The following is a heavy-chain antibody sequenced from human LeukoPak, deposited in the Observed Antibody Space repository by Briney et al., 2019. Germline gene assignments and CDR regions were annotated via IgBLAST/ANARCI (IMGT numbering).Heavy chain of an antibody. CDR2: INHSGST. J-gene: IGHJ4*02. CDR1: GGSFSGYY. Sequence: SETLSLTCAVYGGSFSGYYWSWIRQPPGKGLEWIGEINHSGSTNYNPSLKSRVTISVDTSKNQFSLKLSSVAAADTAVYYCARVAAAGFFDYWGQGTLVTVSS. CDR3: ARVAAAGFFDY. D-gene: IGHD6-13*01. V-gene: IGHV4-34*01.